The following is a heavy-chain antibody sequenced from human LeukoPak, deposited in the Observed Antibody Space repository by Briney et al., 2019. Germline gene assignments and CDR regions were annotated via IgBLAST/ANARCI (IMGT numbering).Heavy chain of an antibody. Sequence: SGESLKISCKGSGYGFTSYWIGWVRQMPGKGLEWMGIIYPGDSDTGYSPSFQGQVTISADKSISTAYLQWSSLKASDTAMYYCARQSLSLDTGFDYWGQGTLVTVSS. CDR3: ARQSLSLDTGFDY. J-gene: IGHJ4*02. CDR1: GYGFTSYW. V-gene: IGHV5-51*01. CDR2: IYPGDSDT.